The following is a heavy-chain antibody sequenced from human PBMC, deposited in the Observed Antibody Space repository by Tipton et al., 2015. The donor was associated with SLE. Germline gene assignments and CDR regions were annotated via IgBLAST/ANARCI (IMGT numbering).Heavy chain of an antibody. CDR1: GGSFSGYY. CDR3: ARPYMDRSGHNYGFFDY. J-gene: IGHJ4*02. Sequence: LRLSCAVYGGSFSGYYWSWIRQPAGKGLEWIGRIYTSGSTNYNPSLKSRVTISVDTSKNQFSLKLSSVTAADTAIYYCARPYMDRSGHNYGFFDYWGQGILVSVSS. D-gene: IGHD3-22*01. CDR2: IYTSGST. V-gene: IGHV4-59*10.